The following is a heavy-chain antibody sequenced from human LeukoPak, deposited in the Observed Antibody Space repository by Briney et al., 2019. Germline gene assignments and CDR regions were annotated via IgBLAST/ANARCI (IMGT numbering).Heavy chain of an antibody. V-gene: IGHV1-46*01. CDR1: GYTFTSYY. D-gene: IGHD2-8*01. J-gene: IGHJ6*02. Sequence: ASVKVSCKASGYTFTSYYMHWVRQAPGQGLEWMGIINPSGGSTSYAQKFQGRVTVTRDTSTSTVYMELSSLRSEDTAVYYCARDSKTNGVLFLGNYYYGMDVWGQGTTVTVSS. CDR2: INPSGGST. CDR3: ARDSKTNGVLFLGNYYYGMDV.